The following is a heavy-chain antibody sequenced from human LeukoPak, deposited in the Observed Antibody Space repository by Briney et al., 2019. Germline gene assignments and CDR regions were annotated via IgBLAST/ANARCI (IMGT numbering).Heavy chain of an antibody. V-gene: IGHV3-23*01. CDR3: ARVERSSRVHYFDY. J-gene: IGHJ4*02. CDR2: ISGSGSST. Sequence: GGSLRLSCAASGFTLSSHAMSWVRQAPGKGLEWVSAISGSGSSTYYADSVKGRFTISRDTSKNTLFLQMNSLRAEDTAVYYCARVERSSRVHYFDYWGQGTLVTVSS. D-gene: IGHD3-10*01. CDR1: GFTLSSHA.